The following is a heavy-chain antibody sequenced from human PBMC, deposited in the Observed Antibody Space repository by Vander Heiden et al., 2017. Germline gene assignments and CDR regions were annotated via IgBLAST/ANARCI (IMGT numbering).Heavy chain of an antibody. J-gene: IGHJ6*02. V-gene: IGHV3-11*01. D-gene: IGHD3-3*01. CDR2: ISSSGSTI. CDR3: ARDNDFWSGYWPSYGMDV. CDR1: GFTFSDYY. Sequence: GGSLRLSCAASGFTFSDYYMSWIRQAPGKGLEWVSYISSSGSTIYYADSVKGRFNISRDNAKNLLYLQMNSLRAEDTAVYYCARDNDFWSGYWPSYGMDVWGQGTTVTVSS.